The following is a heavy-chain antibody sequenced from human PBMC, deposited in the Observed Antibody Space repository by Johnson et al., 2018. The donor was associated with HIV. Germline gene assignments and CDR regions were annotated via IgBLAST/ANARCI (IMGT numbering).Heavy chain of an antibody. D-gene: IGHD6-6*01. Sequence: VQLVESGGGVVQPGRSLRLSCAASGFTFSSYAMHWVRQAPGKGLEWVAVISYDGSIGYADSVKGRFTISRDNATNSLYLQMNSLRAEDPALYYCAKVTPYSSSSSAFDIWGQGTMVTVSS. V-gene: IGHV3-30-3*01. CDR2: ISYDGSI. J-gene: IGHJ3*02. CDR3: AKVTPYSSSSSAFDI. CDR1: GFTFSSYA.